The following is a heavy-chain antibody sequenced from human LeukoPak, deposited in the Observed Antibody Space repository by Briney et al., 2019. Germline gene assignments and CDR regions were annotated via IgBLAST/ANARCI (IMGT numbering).Heavy chain of an antibody. D-gene: IGHD3-22*01. CDR2: IWYDGSNK. CDR3: ASGTYYYDSSGYLDY. Sequence: PGRSLRLSCAASGFTFSSYDMHWVRQAPGKGLEWVAVIWYDGSNKYYADPVKGRFTISRDNSKNTLYLQMNSLRAEDTAVYYCASGTYYYDSSGYLDYWGQGTLVTVSS. CDR1: GFTFSSYD. J-gene: IGHJ4*02. V-gene: IGHV3-33*01.